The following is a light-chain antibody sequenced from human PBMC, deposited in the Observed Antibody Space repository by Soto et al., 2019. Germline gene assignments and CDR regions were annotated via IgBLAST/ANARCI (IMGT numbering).Light chain of an antibody. J-gene: IGKJ4*01. Sequence: DIQMTQSPSSLSASVGDRVTITCRASQSISSYLNWYQQKPGKAPKLLIYAASSLQSGVPSRFSGSESGTDLTLTISSLQPEDFATYYCQQSYSSPLTFGGGTKVEIK. V-gene: IGKV1-39*01. CDR3: QQSYSSPLT. CDR1: QSISSY. CDR2: AAS.